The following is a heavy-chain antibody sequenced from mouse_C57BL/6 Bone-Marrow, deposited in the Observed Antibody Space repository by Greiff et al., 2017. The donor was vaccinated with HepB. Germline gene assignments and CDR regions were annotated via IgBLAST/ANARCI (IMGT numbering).Heavy chain of an antibody. D-gene: IGHD3-2*02. J-gene: IGHJ3*01. CDR2: INPNNGGT. V-gene: IGHV1-18*01. CDR3: ARGGDSSGYEFAY. Sequence: EVQLVESGPELVKPGASVKIPCKASGYTFTDYNMDWVKQSHGKSLEWIGDINPNNGGTIYNQKFKGKATLTVDKSSSTAYMELRSLTSEDTAVYYCARGGDSSGYEFAYWGQGTLVTVSA. CDR1: GYTFTDYN.